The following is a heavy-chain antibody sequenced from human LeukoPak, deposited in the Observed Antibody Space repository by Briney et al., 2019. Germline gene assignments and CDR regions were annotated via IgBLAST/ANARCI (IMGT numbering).Heavy chain of an antibody. CDR2: ISGSGGST. D-gene: IGHD2-15*01. Sequence: GGSLRLSCAASGFTFSSYAMSWVRQAPGKGLEWVSAISGSGGSTYYADSVKGRFTISRDNSKNTLYLQMNSLRAEDTAVYYCAKDQRYCSGGSCRTHFGYWGQGTLVTVSS. V-gene: IGHV3-23*01. J-gene: IGHJ4*02. CDR1: GFTFSSYA. CDR3: AKDQRYCSGGSCRTHFGY.